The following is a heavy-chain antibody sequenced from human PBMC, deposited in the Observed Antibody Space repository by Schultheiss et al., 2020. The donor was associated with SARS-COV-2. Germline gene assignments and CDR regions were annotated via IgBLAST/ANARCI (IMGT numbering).Heavy chain of an antibody. CDR2: IYYSGST. J-gene: IGHJ6*02. CDR1: GGSLLLFFSC. D-gene: IGHD6-19*01. V-gene: IGHV4-39*07. Sequence: SETLSLTCAVSGGSLLLFFSCFLWIRQPPGKGLEWIGSIYYSGSTYYNPSLKSRVTISVDTSKNQFSLKLSSVTAADTAVYYCARGVRQYSSGWYVYYGMDVWGQGTTVTVSS. CDR3: ARGVRQYSSGWYVYYGMDV.